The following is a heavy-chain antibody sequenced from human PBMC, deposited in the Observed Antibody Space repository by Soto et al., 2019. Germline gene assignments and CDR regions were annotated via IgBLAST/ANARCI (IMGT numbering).Heavy chain of an antibody. CDR1: GFTFGDYA. CDR3: TRDLDFTVTTIKTYYYYYMDV. V-gene: IGHV3-49*03. D-gene: IGHD4-4*01. CDR2: IRSKAYGGTT. Sequence: QPGRSLRLSCAASGFTFGDYAMSWFRQAPGKGLEWVGFIRSKAYGGTTEYAASVKGRFTISRDDSKSIAYLQMNSLKTEDTAVYYCTRDLDFTVTTIKTYYYYYMDVWGKGTTVTVSS. J-gene: IGHJ6*03.